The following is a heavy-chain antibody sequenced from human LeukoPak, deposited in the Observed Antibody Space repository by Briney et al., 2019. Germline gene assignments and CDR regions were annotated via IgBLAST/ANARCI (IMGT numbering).Heavy chain of an antibody. Sequence: GGSLRLSCAASGFTFSYFYMTWIRQAPGKGLEWVPYISSSGSTIYYADSVKGRFTISRDNAKNSLYLQMNSLRAEDTAVYYCARSVVAATETFDYWGQGTLVTVSS. CDR2: ISSSGSTI. V-gene: IGHV3-11*04. J-gene: IGHJ4*02. D-gene: IGHD2-15*01. CDR1: GFTFSYFY. CDR3: ARSVVAATETFDY.